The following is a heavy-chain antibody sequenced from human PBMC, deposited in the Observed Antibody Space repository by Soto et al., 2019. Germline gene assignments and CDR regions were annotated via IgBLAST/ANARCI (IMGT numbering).Heavy chain of an antibody. CDR3: GRQVVDIVVVVVASHFAY. V-gene: IGHV1-69*01. J-gene: IGHJ4*02. CDR2: IIPIFGTA. D-gene: IGHD2-15*01. CDR1: GGTFSSYA. Sequence: QVQLVQSGAEVKKPGSSVKVSCKASGGTFSSYAISWVRQAPGQGLEWMGGIIPIFGTANYAQKFQGRVTITGDDSTSTAYMGLSSVRSEDTAVYYCGRQVVDIVVVVVASHFAYWGQGPLVTVSS.